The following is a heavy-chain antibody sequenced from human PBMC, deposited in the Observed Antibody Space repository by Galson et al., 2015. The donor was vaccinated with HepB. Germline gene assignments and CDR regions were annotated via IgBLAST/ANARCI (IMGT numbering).Heavy chain of an antibody. CDR1: GFTFSHYW. CDR2: INRDGRST. CDR3: ARYNWNDDHFDY. D-gene: IGHD1-20*01. J-gene: IGHJ4*02. Sequence: SLRLSCAVSGFTFSHYWMHWVRQAPEKGLVWVSRINRDGRSTSYADSVEGRFTISRDNAKNTLYLQMNSLRAEDTAVYYCARYNWNDDHFDYWGQGTLVTVSS. V-gene: IGHV3-74*01.